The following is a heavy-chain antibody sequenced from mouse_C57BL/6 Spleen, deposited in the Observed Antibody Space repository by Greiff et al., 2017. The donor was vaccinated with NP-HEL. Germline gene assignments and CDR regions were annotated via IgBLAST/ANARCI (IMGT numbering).Heavy chain of an antibody. V-gene: IGHV5-4*01. CDR1: GFTFSSYA. CDR3: ERDKRNSYDYDAEFAY. CDR2: ISDGGSYT. Sequence: EVKLVESGGGLVKPGGSLKLSCAASGFTFSSYAMSWVRQTPEKRLEWVATISDGGSYTYYPDNVKGRFTISRDNAKNNLYLQMSHLKSEDTAMYYCERDKRNSYDYDAEFAYWGQGTLVTVSA. J-gene: IGHJ3*01. D-gene: IGHD2-4*01.